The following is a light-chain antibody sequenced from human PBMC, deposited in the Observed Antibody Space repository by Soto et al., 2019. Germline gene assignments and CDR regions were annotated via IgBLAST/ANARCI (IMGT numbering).Light chain of an antibody. CDR3: QVWDSRSDQPFWV. V-gene: IGLV3-21*02. CDR2: DDC. CDR1: NIGSKS. Sequence: SYELTQPPSGSVVPGQTARLTCGGNNIGSKSVHWYQQKPGQAPVLVVYDDCDRPSGIPERFSGYNAGNTATVTIRRVEAGDEADYDCQVWDSRSDQPFWVFGTGTKLTVL. J-gene: IGLJ1*01.